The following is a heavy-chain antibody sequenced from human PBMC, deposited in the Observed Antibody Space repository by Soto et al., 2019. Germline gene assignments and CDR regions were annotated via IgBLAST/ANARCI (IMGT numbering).Heavy chain of an antibody. J-gene: IGHJ4*02. CDR1: GFTFSDYA. V-gene: IGHV3-30*18. CDR3: AKGGRQWLVTSDFNY. D-gene: IGHD6-19*01. Sequence: VQLVESGGGVVQPGRSLRLSCAASGFTFSDYAMHWVRQAPGKGLEWVAVVSHDGRNTHYADSVKGRFTISRDSSKNTVSLEMTSLMAEDTAVHYCAKGGRQWLVTSDFNYWGQGALVTVSS. CDR2: VSHDGRNT.